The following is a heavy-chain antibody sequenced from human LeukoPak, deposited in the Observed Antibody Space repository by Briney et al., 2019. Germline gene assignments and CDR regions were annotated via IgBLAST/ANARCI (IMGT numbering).Heavy chain of an antibody. V-gene: IGHV3-48*03. CDR1: GFTFSSYE. Sequence: GGSLRLSCAASGFTFSSYEMNWVRQAPGKGLEWVSYLSSSASTISYADSVKGRFTISRDNAKNSLYLQMNSLRAEDTAVYYCASRITVPYFDYWGQGTLVTVSS. J-gene: IGHJ4*02. CDR2: LSSSASTI. CDR3: ASRITVPYFDY. D-gene: IGHD1-14*01.